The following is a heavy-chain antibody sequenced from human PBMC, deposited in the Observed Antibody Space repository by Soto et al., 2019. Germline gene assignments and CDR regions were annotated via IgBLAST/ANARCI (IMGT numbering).Heavy chain of an antibody. J-gene: IGHJ6*02. V-gene: IGHV3-11*01. CDR2: ISSSGSTI. CDR3: ARVLLKWLVYGMDV. D-gene: IGHD6-19*01. CDR1: GFTFSDYY. Sequence: PGGSLRLSCAASGFTFSDYYMSWIRQAPGKGLEWVSYISSSGSTIYYADSVKGRFTISRDNAKNSLYLQMNSLRAEDTAVYYCARVLLKWLVYGMDVWGPGTTVTVSS.